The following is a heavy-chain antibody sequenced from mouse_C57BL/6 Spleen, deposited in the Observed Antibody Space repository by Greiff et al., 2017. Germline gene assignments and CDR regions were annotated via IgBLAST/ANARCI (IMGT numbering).Heavy chain of an antibody. V-gene: IGHV5-17*01. J-gene: IGHJ4*01. Sequence: EVQGVESGGGLVKPGGSLKLSCAASGFTFSDYGLHWVRQAPEKGLEWVAYISSGSSTIYYADTVKGRFTISRDNAKNTLFLQMTSLRSEDTAMYYCARRGGSSYNYAMDYWGQGTSVTVSS. D-gene: IGHD1-1*01. CDR3: ARRGGSSYNYAMDY. CDR2: ISSGSSTI. CDR1: GFTFSDYG.